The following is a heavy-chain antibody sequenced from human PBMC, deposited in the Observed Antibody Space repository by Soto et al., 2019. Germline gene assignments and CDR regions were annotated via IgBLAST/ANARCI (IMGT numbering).Heavy chain of an antibody. CDR2: IWYDGSNK. CDR1: GFTFSSYG. V-gene: IGHV3-33*01. J-gene: IGHJ4*02. D-gene: IGHD3-3*01. CDR3: ARDISGLFLEWFPDY. Sequence: GGSLRLSCAASGFTFSSYGMHWVRQAPGKGLEWVAVIWYDGSNKYYADSVKGRFTISRDNSKNTLYLQMNSLRAEDTAVYYCARDISGLFLEWFPDYWGQGTLVTVSS.